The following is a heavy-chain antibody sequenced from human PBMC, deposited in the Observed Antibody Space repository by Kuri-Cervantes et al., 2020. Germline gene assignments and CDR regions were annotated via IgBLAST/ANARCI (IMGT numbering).Heavy chain of an antibody. V-gene: IGHV3-11*01. CDR2: ISNSGGTR. CDR1: GFTFSDYY. J-gene: IGHJ4*02. CDR3: ARLYYYDSVSNY. D-gene: IGHD3-22*01. Sequence: GGSLRLSCAASGFTFSDYYMTWIRQAPGKGLEWVSFISNSGGTRNSADSVKGRFTISRDNSKNSLFLQMNSLRPEDTAVYYCARLYYYDSVSNYWGQGTLVTVSS.